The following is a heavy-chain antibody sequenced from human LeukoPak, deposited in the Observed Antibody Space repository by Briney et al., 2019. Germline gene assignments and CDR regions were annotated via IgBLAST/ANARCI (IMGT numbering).Heavy chain of an antibody. J-gene: IGHJ4*02. V-gene: IGHV3-30*03. D-gene: IGHD5-12*01. CDR3: ARVPSSGYDLQGFDY. CDR1: GFTFSSYG. CDR2: ISYDGSNK. Sequence: GGSLRLSCAASGFTFSSYGMHWVRQAPGKGLEWVAVISYDGSNKYYADSVKGRFTISRDNSKNTLYLQMNSLRAEDTAVYYCARVPSSGYDLQGFDYWGQGTLVTVSS.